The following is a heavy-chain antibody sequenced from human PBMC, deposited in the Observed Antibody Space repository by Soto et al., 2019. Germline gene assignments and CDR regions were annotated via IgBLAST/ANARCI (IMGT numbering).Heavy chain of an antibody. CDR1: GYRFSSSW. V-gene: IGHV5-51*01. Sequence: AASLKISCQGTGYRFSSSWIGWVRQKPGKGLEWLGNVYPSDSDVRYSPAFEGQVTISADKSISTAYLQWSSLKASDTAMYYCARHGPRVYYDNSDYYYYGMDVWGQGTTVTVSS. J-gene: IGHJ6*02. D-gene: IGHD3-22*01. CDR3: ARHGPRVYYDNSDYYYYGMDV. CDR2: VYPSDSDV.